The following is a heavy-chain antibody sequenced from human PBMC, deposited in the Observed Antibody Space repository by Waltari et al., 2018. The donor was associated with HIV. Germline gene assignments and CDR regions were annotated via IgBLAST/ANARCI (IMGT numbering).Heavy chain of an antibody. CDR2: IKRKTDGGTT. Sequence: EVQLVESGGGLVKPGGSLRLSCAASGFTFSNAWMNWVRQAPGKGLEWVGRIKRKTDGGTTDYAAPVKGRFTISRDDSKNTLYLQLNSLKTEDTAVYYCATAGSTGTTRGYWGQGTLVTVSS. CDR3: ATAGSTGTTRGY. V-gene: IGHV3-15*01. D-gene: IGHD1-1*01. J-gene: IGHJ4*02. CDR1: GFTFSNAW.